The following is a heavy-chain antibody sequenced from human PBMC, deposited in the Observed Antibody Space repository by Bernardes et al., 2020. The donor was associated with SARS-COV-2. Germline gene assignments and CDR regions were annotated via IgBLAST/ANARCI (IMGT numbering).Heavy chain of an antibody. Sequence: GSLRLSYAASGFSVTTKYMSWVRQAPGRGLEWVSVIYAGGDTYYADSVKGRFTVSRDESENTFYLQMNSLKGEDTAVYYCARDSRGRGLGRYYFDLWGQGTLVTVSS. CDR2: IYAGGDT. D-gene: IGHD6-19*01. V-gene: IGHV3-53*01. CDR1: GFSVTTKY. J-gene: IGHJ4*02. CDR3: ARDSRGRGLGRYYFDL.